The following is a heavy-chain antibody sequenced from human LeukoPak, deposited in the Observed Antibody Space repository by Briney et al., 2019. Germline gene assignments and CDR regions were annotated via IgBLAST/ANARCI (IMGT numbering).Heavy chain of an antibody. V-gene: IGHV3-7*03. Sequence: GGSLRLSCSASGFTFSNYWMTWVRQAPGKGLEWVANIKQDGSDKYYADSVKGRFTISRDNAKNSLYLQMSSLRGEDTAVYHCARGVGYGSGSYWGQGTLVTVSS. CDR1: GFTFSNYW. CDR3: ARGVGYGSGSY. CDR2: IKQDGSDK. J-gene: IGHJ4*02. D-gene: IGHD3-10*01.